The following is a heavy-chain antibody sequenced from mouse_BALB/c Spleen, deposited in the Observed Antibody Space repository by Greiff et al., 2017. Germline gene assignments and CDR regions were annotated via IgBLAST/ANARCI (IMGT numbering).Heavy chain of an antibody. V-gene: IGHV14-1*02. CDR1: GFNINDYS. CDR3: ASYGNYKEYYAMDY. Sequence: EVQLQQSGAELVRPGALVKLSCKASGFNINDYSMHWVKQSPEQGLEWIGWIDPENGNTIYDPKFQGKVSITADTSSNTVYLQLSSLTSEDTAVYYCASYGNYKEYYAMDYWGQGTSVTVSS. CDR2: IDPENGNT. D-gene: IGHD2-1*01. J-gene: IGHJ4*01.